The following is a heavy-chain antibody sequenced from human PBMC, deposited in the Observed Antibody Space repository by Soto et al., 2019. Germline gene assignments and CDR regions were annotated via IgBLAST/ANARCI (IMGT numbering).Heavy chain of an antibody. CDR2: IYHSGST. CDR3: ARAYGDYVFDY. CDR1: GGSISSGGYS. Sequence: SETLSLTCAVSGGSISSGGYSWSWIRQPPGKGLEWIGYIYHSGSTYYNPSLESRVTISVDTSKNQFSLKLSSVTAADTAVYYCARAYGDYVFDYWGQGTLVTVSS. D-gene: IGHD4-17*01. V-gene: IGHV4-30-2*01. J-gene: IGHJ4*02.